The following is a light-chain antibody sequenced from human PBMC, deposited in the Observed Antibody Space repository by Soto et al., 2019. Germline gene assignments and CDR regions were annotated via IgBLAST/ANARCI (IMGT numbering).Light chain of an antibody. CDR1: QSVSSN. V-gene: IGKV3-11*01. Sequence: EIVLTQSPATLALSPGEIATLSCSASQSVSSNLAWYRQKPGQAPRLLIYDSSNRAAGIPARFSGSGSGTDFTLTVSSLEPEDFVVYYCQQRSDWPWKFGQGTKVDIK. CDR3: QQRSDWPWK. J-gene: IGKJ1*01. CDR2: DSS.